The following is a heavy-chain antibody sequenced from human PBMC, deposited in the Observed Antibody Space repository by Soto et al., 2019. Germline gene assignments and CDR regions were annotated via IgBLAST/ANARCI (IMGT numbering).Heavy chain of an antibody. CDR2: ISSSSSYI. Sequence: EVQLVESGGGLVKPGGSLRLSCAASGFTFSSYSMNWVRQAPGKGLEWVSSISSSSSYIYYADSVKGRFTISRDNAKNSLYLQMNSLRAEDKAVYYCARDISSSWYENYYYYGMDVWGQGTTVTVSS. J-gene: IGHJ6*02. CDR1: GFTFSSYS. CDR3: ARDISSSWYENYYYYGMDV. D-gene: IGHD6-13*01. V-gene: IGHV3-21*01.